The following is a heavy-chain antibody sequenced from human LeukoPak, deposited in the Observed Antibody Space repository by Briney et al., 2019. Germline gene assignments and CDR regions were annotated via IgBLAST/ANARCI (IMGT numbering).Heavy chain of an antibody. Sequence: GGSLRLSCTTSGFAFDDFAMSWVRQPAGKGLEWVGFIRRSGYGGAAEYAASVKGRFIISRDDSKGIAYLQMNSLKTEDTAVYYCSRNGLVDFDYWGQGSRVMVS. CDR1: GFAFDDFA. J-gene: IGHJ4*02. V-gene: IGHV3-49*04. CDR3: SRNGLVDFDY. CDR2: IRRSGYGGAA.